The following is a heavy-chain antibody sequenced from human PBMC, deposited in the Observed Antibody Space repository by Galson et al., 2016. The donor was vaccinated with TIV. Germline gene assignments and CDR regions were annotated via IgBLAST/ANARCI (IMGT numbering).Heavy chain of an antibody. CDR1: GGTFSSDA. CDR3: ARARGYNFENAFHI. D-gene: IGHD5-18*01. CDR2: IIPMFKIA. V-gene: IGHV1-69*13. J-gene: IGHJ3*02. Sequence: SVKVSCKASGGTFSSDAISRVRQAPGQGLEWMGGIIPMFKIADYAQKFQGRVTISADEFPSAAYMELSSLRFEDTAVYYCARARGYNFENAFHIWGQGTMVTASS.